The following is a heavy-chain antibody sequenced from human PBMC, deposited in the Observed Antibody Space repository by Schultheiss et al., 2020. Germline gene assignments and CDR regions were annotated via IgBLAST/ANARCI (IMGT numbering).Heavy chain of an antibody. CDR1: GFTFSSYG. D-gene: IGHD4-17*01. CDR2: ISSSSSYI. CDR3: ARVSDYGDYDDGTIDY. Sequence: GGSLRLSCAASGFTFSSYGMHWVRQAPGKGPEWVSSISSSSSYIYYADSVKGRFTISRDNAKNSLYLQMNSLRAEDTAVYYCARVSDYGDYDDGTIDYWGQGTLVTVSS. J-gene: IGHJ4*02. V-gene: IGHV3-21*01.